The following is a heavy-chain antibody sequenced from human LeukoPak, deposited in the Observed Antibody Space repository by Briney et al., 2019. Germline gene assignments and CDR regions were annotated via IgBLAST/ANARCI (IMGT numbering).Heavy chain of an antibody. V-gene: IGHV3-73*01. Sequence: GGSLRLSCAASGFTFSGSAMHWVRQASGKGLEWVGRIRSKANSYATAYAASVKGRFTISRDDSKNTAYLQMNSLKTEDTAVYYCTREGDMDPYYYYYMDVWGKGTTVTVSS. CDR2: IRSKANSYAT. CDR1: GFTFSGSA. CDR3: TREGDMDPYYYYYMDV. J-gene: IGHJ6*03. D-gene: IGHD3-16*01.